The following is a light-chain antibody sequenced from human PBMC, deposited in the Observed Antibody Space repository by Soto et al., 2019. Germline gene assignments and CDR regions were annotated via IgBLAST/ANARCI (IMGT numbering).Light chain of an antibody. Sequence: EIVLTQSPGTLSLSPGERATLSCRASQTVGSNYSAWYQQKPGQAPRLLIYDASSRATGIPDRFSGSGSGTDFTLTVSRLEPEDFAVYYCQQYISSPRTFGQGTKVEVK. CDR3: QQYISSPRT. CDR1: QTVGSNY. J-gene: IGKJ1*01. V-gene: IGKV3-20*01. CDR2: DAS.